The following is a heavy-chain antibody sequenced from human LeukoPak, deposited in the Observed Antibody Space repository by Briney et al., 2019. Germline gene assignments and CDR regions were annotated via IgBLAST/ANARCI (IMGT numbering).Heavy chain of an antibody. CDR3: AKDLYCSSNSCYLFDY. V-gene: IGHV3-23*01. J-gene: IGHJ4*02. CDR2: ISGSGVST. Sequence: GGSLRLSCAASGFTFSSYAMSWVRQAPGKGVEWVSAISGSGVSTYYADSVKGRFTISRDYSKNTLYLQMDSLRAEDTAVYYCAKDLYCSSNSCYLFDYWGQGTLVTVSS. D-gene: IGHD2-2*01. CDR1: GFTFSSYA.